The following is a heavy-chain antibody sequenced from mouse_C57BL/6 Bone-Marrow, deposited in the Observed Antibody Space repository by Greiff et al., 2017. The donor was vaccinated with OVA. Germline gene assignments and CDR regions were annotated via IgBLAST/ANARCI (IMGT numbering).Heavy chain of an antibody. CDR2: IRNKANGYTT. D-gene: IGHD2-2*01. CDR3: ARYGDGHGEFAY. J-gene: IGHJ3*01. V-gene: IGHV7-3*01. CDR1: GFTFTDYY. Sequence: EVQLVESGGGLVQPGGSLSLSCAASGFTFTDYYMSWVRQPPGKALEWLGFIRNKANGYTTEYSASVKGRFTISRDNSQSILYLQMNALRAEDSATYYCARYGDGHGEFAYWGQGTLVTVSA.